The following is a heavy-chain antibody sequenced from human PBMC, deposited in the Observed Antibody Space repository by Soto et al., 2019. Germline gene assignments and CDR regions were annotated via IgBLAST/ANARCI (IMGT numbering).Heavy chain of an antibody. D-gene: IGHD3-10*01. J-gene: IGHJ4*02. Sequence: QLQLQESGPGLVKPSETLSLTCTVSGGSIISSSYYWGWIRQPPGKGLEWIGSIYYSGSTYYNPSLKSRVTISVDTSKNQFSLKLSSVTAADTAVYYCARRGSGSYSDYWGQGTLVTVSS. CDR1: GGSIISSSYY. CDR2: IYYSGST. CDR3: ARRGSGSYSDY. V-gene: IGHV4-39*01.